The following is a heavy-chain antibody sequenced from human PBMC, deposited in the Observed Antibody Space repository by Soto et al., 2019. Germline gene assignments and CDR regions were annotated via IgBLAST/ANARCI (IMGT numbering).Heavy chain of an antibody. D-gene: IGHD1-7*01. J-gene: IGHJ6*02. CDR1: GYTFTSYG. CDR2: ISAYNGNT. V-gene: IGHV1-18*01. CDR3: ARELELLWLDYAYYEMYI. Sequence: ASVKVSCKASGYTFTSYGISWVRQAPGQGLEWMGWISAYNGNTNYAQKLQGRVTMTTDTSTSTAYMELRSLRSDDTAVYYCARELELLWLDYAYYEMYIWGQGTTVTVS.